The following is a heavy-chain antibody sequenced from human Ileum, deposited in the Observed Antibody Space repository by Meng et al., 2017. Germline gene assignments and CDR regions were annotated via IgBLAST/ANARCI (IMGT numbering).Heavy chain of an antibody. D-gene: IGHD6-19*01. Sequence: SETLSLTCTVSGGSVSSGSYYWSWIRQPPGKGLEWIGYIYYSGSTNYNPSLRSRVTISVDTSKNHFSLKLSSVTAADTAVYYCARQDPDEYSSGWSRAHAFDIWGQGTMVTVSS. CDR2: IYYSGST. CDR3: ARQDPDEYSSGWSRAHAFDI. CDR1: GGSVSSGSYY. J-gene: IGHJ3*02. V-gene: IGHV4-61*03.